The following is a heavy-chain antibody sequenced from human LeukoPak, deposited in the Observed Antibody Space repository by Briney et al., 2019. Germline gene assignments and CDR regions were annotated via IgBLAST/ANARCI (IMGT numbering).Heavy chain of an antibody. V-gene: IGHV3-23*01. D-gene: IGHD5-18*01. CDR2: ISGDGGRN. Sequence: PGGSLRLSCAASGFTFSSYGINWVRQAPGKGLEWVSAISGDGGRNNYADSVKGRFTISRDNSKNTLYLQMNSLRAEDTAVYYCAGYSYGPTLEYWGQGTLVTVSS. CDR1: GFTFSSYG. CDR3: AGYSYGPTLEY. J-gene: IGHJ4*02.